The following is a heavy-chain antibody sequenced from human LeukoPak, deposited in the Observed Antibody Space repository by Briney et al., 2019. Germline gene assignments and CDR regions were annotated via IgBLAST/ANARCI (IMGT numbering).Heavy chain of an antibody. CDR1: GGSFSGYY. V-gene: IGHV4-34*01. CDR3: ARRKRSGCSSTSCLLNWFDP. CDR2: INHSGST. J-gene: IGHJ5*02. D-gene: IGHD2-2*01. Sequence: KPSETLSLTCAVYGGSFSGYYWSWIRQPPGKGLEWIGEINHSGSTNYNPSLKSRVTISVDTSKNLFSLKLSSVPAADTAVYYCARRKRSGCSSTSCLLNWFDPWGQGTLVTVSS.